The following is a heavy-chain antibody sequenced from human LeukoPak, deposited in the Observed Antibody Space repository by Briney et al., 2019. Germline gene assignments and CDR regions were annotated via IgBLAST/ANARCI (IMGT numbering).Heavy chain of an antibody. Sequence: PSETLSLTCTVSGDSISSSSYYWGWIRQPPGKGLEWIGTIYYSGSTHYNASLKSRIAISIDTSKNQFSLKLSSVTAADSAVYYCARLTRLSTSPDRYYLDYWGQGTLVTVSS. J-gene: IGHJ4*02. CDR2: IYYSGST. CDR3: ARLTRLSTSPDRYYLDY. D-gene: IGHD3-16*02. V-gene: IGHV4-39*07. CDR1: GDSISSSSYY.